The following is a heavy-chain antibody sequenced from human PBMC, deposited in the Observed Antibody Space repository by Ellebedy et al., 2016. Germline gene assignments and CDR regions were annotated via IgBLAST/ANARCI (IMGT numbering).Heavy chain of an antibody. CDR2: VFHTGIA. CDR1: GGSVSSDY. CDR3: AKWNGDWNAYDV. V-gene: IGHV4-59*02. Sequence: GSLRLSCNVSGGSVSSDYWNWIRRPPGKELEWIGYVFHTGIAVYNPSLKSRVTMSIDTSRSQFSLTLTSVTAADTAVYYCAKWNGDWNAYDVWGQGTMVTVSS. D-gene: IGHD1-1*01. J-gene: IGHJ3*01.